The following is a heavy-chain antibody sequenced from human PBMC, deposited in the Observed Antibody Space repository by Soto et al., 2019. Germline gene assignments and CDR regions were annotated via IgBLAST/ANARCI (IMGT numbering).Heavy chain of an antibody. CDR1: GFTFSSYA. J-gene: IGHJ6*02. V-gene: IGHV3-30-3*01. D-gene: IGHD6-19*01. Sequence: QPGGSLRLSCAASGFTFSSYAMHWVRQAPGKGLEWVAVISYDGSNKYYADSVKGRFTISRDNSKNTLYLQMNSLRAEDTAVYYCARGKSIAVAGTSYYYGMDVWGQGTTVTVSS. CDR2: ISYDGSNK. CDR3: ARGKSIAVAGTSYYYGMDV.